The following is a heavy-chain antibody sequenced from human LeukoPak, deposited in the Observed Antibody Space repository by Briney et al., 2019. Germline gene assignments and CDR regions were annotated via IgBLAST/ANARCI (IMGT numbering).Heavy chain of an antibody. CDR1: GFTFSTSS. V-gene: IGHV3-21*01. Sequence: GGSLRLSCAASGFTFSTSSMNWVRQAPGKGLEWVSSISGTSHYIHYADSVKGRFTISRDNAKNSLYLQMNSLRAEDTAVYYCARLDYWGQGTLVTVSS. J-gene: IGHJ4*02. CDR2: ISGTSHYI. CDR3: ARLDY.